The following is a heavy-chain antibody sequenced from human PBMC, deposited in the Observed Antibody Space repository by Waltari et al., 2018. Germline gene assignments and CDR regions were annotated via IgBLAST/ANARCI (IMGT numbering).Heavy chain of an antibody. CDR2: IYRGGST. Sequence: WVRQAPGKGLEWVSVIYRGGSTYYADSVKGRFTISRDNSKNTVYLQMNSLRAEDTAVYYCAREFLDRHFDWIYIDYWGQGTLVTVSS. D-gene: IGHD3-9*01. CDR3: AREFLDRHFDWIYIDY. J-gene: IGHJ4*02. V-gene: IGHV3-66*01.